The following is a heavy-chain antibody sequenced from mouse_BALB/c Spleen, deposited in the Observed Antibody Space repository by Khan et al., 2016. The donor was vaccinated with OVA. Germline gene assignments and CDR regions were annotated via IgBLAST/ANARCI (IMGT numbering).Heavy chain of an antibody. CDR2: ISYSGST. J-gene: IGHJ3*01. CDR3: TGGRAY. CDR1: GYSITSDYA. D-gene: IGHD3-3*01. Sequence: VQLKQSGPGLVKPSQSLSLTCTVTGYSITSDYAWNWIRQFPGNKLEWMGYISYSGSTSYTPSLKSRISITRDTSKNQLFLQLNSVTTEDTATXYCTGGRAYWGQGTLVTVSA. V-gene: IGHV3-2*02.